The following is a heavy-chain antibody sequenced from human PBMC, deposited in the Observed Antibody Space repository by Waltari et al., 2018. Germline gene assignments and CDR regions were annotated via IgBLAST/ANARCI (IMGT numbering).Heavy chain of an antibody. J-gene: IGHJ6*02. D-gene: IGHD2-2*01. Sequence: QVQLVQSGAEVKKPGSSVKVSCKASGGTFSSYAISWVRQAPGQGLEWMGGIIPIFGTANYAQKFQGRVTITADESTSTAYMELSSLRSEDTAVYYCARGLGYCSSTSCYGHGMDVWGQGTTVTVSS. CDR1: GGTFSSYA. V-gene: IGHV1-69*12. CDR2: IIPIFGTA. CDR3: ARGLGYCSSTSCYGHGMDV.